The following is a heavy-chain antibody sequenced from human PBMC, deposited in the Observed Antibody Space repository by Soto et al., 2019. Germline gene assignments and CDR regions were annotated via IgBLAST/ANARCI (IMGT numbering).Heavy chain of an antibody. J-gene: IGHJ6*04. CDR3: ARETGLSIAVAGTVDYYYGMDV. CDR1: GGTVSSYA. Sequence: ASVKVSGKASGGTVSSYAISWVRQAPGQGLEWMGGIIPIFGTANYAQKFQGRVTITADKSTSTAYMGLSSLRSEDTAVYYCARETGLSIAVAGTVDYYYGMDVWGKGTTVPDSS. CDR2: IIPIFGTA. D-gene: IGHD6-19*01. V-gene: IGHV1-69*06.